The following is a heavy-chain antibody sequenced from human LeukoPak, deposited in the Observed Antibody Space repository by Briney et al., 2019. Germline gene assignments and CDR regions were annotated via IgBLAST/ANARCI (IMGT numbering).Heavy chain of an antibody. D-gene: IGHD2-15*01. CDR3: ARGAPGSYCSGGSCPYFDY. Sequence: GASVKVSCKASGYTFIGYDINWVRQATGQGLEWMGWMNPNTGNTGYAQKFRGRVTMTRNTSISTASMELSSPTSEDTALYYCARGAPGSYCSGGSCPYFDYWGQGTLASVSS. V-gene: IGHV1-8*01. CDR2: MNPNTGNT. J-gene: IGHJ4*02. CDR1: GYTFIGYD.